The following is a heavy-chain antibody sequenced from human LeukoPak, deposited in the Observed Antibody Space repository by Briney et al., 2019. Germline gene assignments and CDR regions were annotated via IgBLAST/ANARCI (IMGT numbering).Heavy chain of an antibody. CDR2: ISSNGAGT. D-gene: IGHD1-14*01. J-gene: IGHJ4*02. CDR1: GFTISTYA. V-gene: IGHV3-64*01. CDR3: ARTTYPSPDY. Sequence: GGSLRLSCAASGFTISTYAMHWVRQAPGKGLEFVSGISSNGAGTYYANSVKGRFTISRDVSKNTLYLQMGSLRAEDMAVYYCARTTYPSPDYWGQGTLVTVSS.